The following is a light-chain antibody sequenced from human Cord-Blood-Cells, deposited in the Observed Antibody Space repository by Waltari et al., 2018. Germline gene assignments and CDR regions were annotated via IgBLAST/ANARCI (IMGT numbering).Light chain of an antibody. Sequence: QSALTQPASVSGSPGQSTTISCTGTSSAVGGKNYASWYQQHPGKAPKLMIYDVSNRPSGVSNRFSGSKSGNTASLTISGLQAEDEADYYCSSYTSSSTYVFGTGTKVTVL. CDR1: SSAVGGKNY. V-gene: IGLV2-14*01. J-gene: IGLJ1*01. CDR2: DVS. CDR3: SSYTSSSTYV.